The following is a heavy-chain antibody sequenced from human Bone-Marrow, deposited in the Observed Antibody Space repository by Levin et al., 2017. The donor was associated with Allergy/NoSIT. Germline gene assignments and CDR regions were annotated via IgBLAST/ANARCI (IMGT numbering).Heavy chain of an antibody. CDR2: IKHDGSDK. CDR3: ARFGTMETPYDGMDV. V-gene: IGHV3-7*01. D-gene: IGHD4-23*01. CDR1: RFTFSSYW. J-gene: IGHJ6*02. Sequence: GGSLRLSCAASRFTFSSYWMSWVRQAPGKGLEWVATIKHDGSDKYYVDSMKGRFTISRDNAKNSLYLQMSSLRVEDTAVYYCARFGTMETPYDGMDVWGQGTTVTVSS.